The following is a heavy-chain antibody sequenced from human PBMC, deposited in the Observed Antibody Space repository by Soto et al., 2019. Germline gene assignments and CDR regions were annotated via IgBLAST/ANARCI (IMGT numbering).Heavy chain of an antibody. CDR3: ARVAVAGMRDY. Sequence: QVQLVHSGAEVKKPGSSVKVSCKASGGTFSSYTIIWVRQAPGQGLEWMGRIIPILGIANYAQKFQGRVTITADKSTSTAYMELSSLRSEDTAVYYCARVAVAGMRDYWGQGTLVTVSS. D-gene: IGHD6-19*01. CDR1: GGTFSSYT. CDR2: IIPILGIA. V-gene: IGHV1-69*02. J-gene: IGHJ4*02.